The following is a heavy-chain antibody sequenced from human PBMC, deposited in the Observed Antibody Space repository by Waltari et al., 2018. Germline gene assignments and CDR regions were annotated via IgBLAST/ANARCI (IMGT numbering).Heavy chain of an antibody. CDR2: SYYSGST. CDR1: GGSISSSSYS. J-gene: IGHJ4*02. V-gene: IGHV4-39*01. D-gene: IGHD2-15*01. CDR3: ARHGYCSGGSCPKEYYFDY. Sequence: QLQLQESGPGLVKPSETLSLTCTVSGGSISSSSYSWGWIRQPPGKGLEWIWSSYYSGSTYYNPALKSLVTIAVDTSKNQFSLKLSSVTGADTAVYYCARHGYCSGGSCPKEYYFDYWGQGTLVTVSS.